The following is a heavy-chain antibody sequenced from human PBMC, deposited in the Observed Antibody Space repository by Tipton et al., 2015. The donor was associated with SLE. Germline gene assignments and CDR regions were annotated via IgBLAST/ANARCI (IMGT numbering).Heavy chain of an antibody. Sequence: QSGAEVKKPGSSVKVSCKASGGTFSSYAISWVRQAPGQGLEWMGGIIPIFGTANYAQKFQGRVTITADESTSTAYMELSSLRSEDTAVYYCARGYYDSSGTRYLGQAFDIWGQGTMVTVSS. V-gene: IGHV1-69*01. CDR2: IIPIFGTA. CDR3: ARGYYDSSGTRYLGQAFDI. J-gene: IGHJ3*02. D-gene: IGHD3-22*01. CDR1: GGTFSSYA.